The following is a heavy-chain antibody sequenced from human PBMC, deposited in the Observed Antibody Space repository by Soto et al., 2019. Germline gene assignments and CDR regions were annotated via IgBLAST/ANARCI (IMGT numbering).Heavy chain of an antibody. CDR3: ARDQIARPQFGY. CDR2: IYYIGSA. V-gene: IGHV4-59*01. Sequence: SETLSLTCAVSGASISSYYWSWIRQPPGKGLEWIGYIYYIGSANYNPSLKSRVSISIDTSKNQFSLKLSSVTAADTAVYYCARDQIARPQFGYWAQRTLVTVSS. CDR1: GASISSYY. D-gene: IGHD2-21*01. J-gene: IGHJ4*02.